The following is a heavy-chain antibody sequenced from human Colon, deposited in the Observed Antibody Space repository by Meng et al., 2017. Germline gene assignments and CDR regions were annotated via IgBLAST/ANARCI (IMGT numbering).Heavy chain of an antibody. CDR3: ARGKVGSSGWDYYFDS. J-gene: IGHJ4*02. V-gene: IGHV1-2*06. D-gene: IGHD6-19*01. CDR2: INPNNGGT. Sequence: ASAKVSCKASSYTLTDYYLHWVRQAPGQGLEWMGRINPNNGGTISAQRFQGRVTMTRDTSTSTAYIDLNSLTSDDTAVYYCARGKVGSSGWDYYFDSWGQGTPVTVSS. CDR1: SYTLTDYY.